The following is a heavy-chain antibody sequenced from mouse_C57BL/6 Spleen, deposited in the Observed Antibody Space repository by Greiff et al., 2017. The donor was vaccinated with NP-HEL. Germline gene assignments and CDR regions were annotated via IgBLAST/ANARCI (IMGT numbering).Heavy chain of an antibody. CDR3: ARPAYGSSPAWFAY. Sequence: EVKLQESGGGLVQPGGSLKLSCAASGIDFSRYWMSWVRRAPGKGLEWIGEINPDSSTINYAPSLKDKFIISRDNAKNTLYLQMSKVRSEDTALYYCARPAYGSSPAWFAYWGQGTLVTVSA. V-gene: IGHV4-1*01. J-gene: IGHJ3*01. CDR2: INPDSSTI. CDR1: GIDFSRYW. D-gene: IGHD1-1*01.